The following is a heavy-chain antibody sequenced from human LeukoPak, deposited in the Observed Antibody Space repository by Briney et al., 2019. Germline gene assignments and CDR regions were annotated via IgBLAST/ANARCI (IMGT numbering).Heavy chain of an antibody. CDR3: ARAYYDTSGYYYVYFEY. J-gene: IGHJ4*02. V-gene: IGHV3-7*01. CDR1: GFTFSSYG. Sequence: GGSLRLSCAASGFTFSSYGMTWVRQAPGKGLEWVANIKHDGSEKYYVDSVKGRFTISRDNAKSSLYLQMHSLRAEDTAVYYCARAYYDTSGYYYVYFEYWGQGTLVTVSS. CDR2: IKHDGSEK. D-gene: IGHD3-22*01.